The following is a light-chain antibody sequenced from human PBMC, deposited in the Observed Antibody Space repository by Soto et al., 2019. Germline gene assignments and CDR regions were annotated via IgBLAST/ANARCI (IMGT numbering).Light chain of an antibody. J-gene: IGKJ1*01. CDR1: QSLSTW. V-gene: IGKV1-5*01. CDR3: QQYYNYSWT. Sequence: DIQMTQSPSTLAASVGDRVTITCRASQSLSTWLAWYQQKPGKAPKLLIFDASSLESGVPSRFSGSGSGTEFTLTIRSLQPDDFATYYCQQYYNYSWTFGQGTKVDIK. CDR2: DAS.